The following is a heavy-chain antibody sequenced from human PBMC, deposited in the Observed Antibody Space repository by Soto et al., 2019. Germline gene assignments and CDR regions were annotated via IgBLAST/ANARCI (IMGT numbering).Heavy chain of an antibody. CDR2: INHSGST. J-gene: IGHJ6*02. CDR1: GGSFSGYY. CDR3: ASRGGSGTYYNDSYYFGMDV. D-gene: IGHD3-10*01. Sequence: PSETLSLTCAVYGGSFSGYYWSWIRQPPGKGLEWIGEINHSGSTDYNPSLKSRVTISVDTSKNQFSLKLSSVTAADTAVYYCASRGGSGTYYNDSYYFGMDVWGQGTTVTVSS. V-gene: IGHV4-34*01.